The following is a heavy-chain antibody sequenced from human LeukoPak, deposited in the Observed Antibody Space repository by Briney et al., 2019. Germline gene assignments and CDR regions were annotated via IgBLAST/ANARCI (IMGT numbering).Heavy chain of an antibody. CDR2: INSDGSAT. CDR1: GFTLSTYW. J-gene: IGHJ3*02. V-gene: IGHV3-74*01. CDR3: ARKRQSYDAFDI. D-gene: IGHD6-25*01. Sequence: GGSLRLSCVASGFTLSTYWMHWVRQAPGKGLVWVSRINSDGSATSYADSVMVRFTISRDSAKNTLYLQMNSLRPEDTAVYYCARKRQSYDAFDIWGQGTMVTVSS.